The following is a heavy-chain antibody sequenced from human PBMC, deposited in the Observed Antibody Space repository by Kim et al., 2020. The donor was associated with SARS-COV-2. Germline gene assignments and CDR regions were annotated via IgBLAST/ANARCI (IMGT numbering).Heavy chain of an antibody. J-gene: IGHJ3*02. D-gene: IGHD6-19*01. Sequence: AQQFQGRVTITADESTSTAYMELSSVRSEDTAVYYCARDARGAVAGAFDIWGQGTLVTVSS. CDR3: ARDARGAVAGAFDI. V-gene: IGHV1-69*01.